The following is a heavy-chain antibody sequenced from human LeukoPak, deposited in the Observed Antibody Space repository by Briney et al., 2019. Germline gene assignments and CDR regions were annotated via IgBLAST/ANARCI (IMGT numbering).Heavy chain of an antibody. CDR3: ARTEYYYDGNPDVAFDI. CDR1: AGSLSSRCYY. CDR2: IYYSGST. D-gene: IGHD3-22*01. Sequence: SETLSLTCTVSAGSLSSRCYYWGWLRQPPGKGLEWFGSIYYSGSTYYNPSLKSRVTISVDTSKNQFSLKLSTVTAADTAVYYCARTEYYYDGNPDVAFDIWGQGTMVTVSS. J-gene: IGHJ3*02. V-gene: IGHV4-39*07.